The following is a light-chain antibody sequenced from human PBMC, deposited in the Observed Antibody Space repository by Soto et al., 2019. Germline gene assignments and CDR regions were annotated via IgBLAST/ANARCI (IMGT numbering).Light chain of an antibody. CDR1: QSVSSN. CDR2: GAS. V-gene: IGKV3-15*01. J-gene: IGKJ1*01. Sequence: EIVMTQSPATLSVSPGERATLSCRASQSVSSNLAWYQQKPGQAPRLLIYGASTRATGIPARFSGSGSGTEFTLTISSLQSEDFAVYYCQQHNNWPLWTFGQGTKLEIK. CDR3: QQHNNWPLWT.